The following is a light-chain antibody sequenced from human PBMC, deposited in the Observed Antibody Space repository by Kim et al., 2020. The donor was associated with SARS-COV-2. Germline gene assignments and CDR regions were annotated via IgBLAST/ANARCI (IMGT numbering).Light chain of an antibody. J-gene: IGLJ3*02. CDR1: RSDVGGYNF. CDR2: VVT. Sequence: QSALTQPASVSGSRGQSITISCTGTRSDVGGYNFASWYQQHPGKAPKLLIYVVTRRPSGVSDRFSGSKSGNTASLTISGLQPDDEAHYFCSSFTSNATWVFGGGTKVTVL. V-gene: IGLV2-14*03. CDR3: SSFTSNATWV.